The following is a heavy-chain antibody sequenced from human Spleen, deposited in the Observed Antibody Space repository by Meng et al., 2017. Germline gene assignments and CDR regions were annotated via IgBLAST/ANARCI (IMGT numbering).Heavy chain of an antibody. V-gene: IGHV3-74*03. J-gene: IGHJ3*02. CDR2: INGDGFST. D-gene: IGHD6-19*01. CDR1: GFTFSPYE. CDR3: ARDWADSYSSGWYNAFDI. Sequence: GESLKISCAASGFTFSPYEMNWFRQAPGKGLVWVSRINGDGFSTTYADSVNGRFTSSRDNAKNTPSLQMNSLRAEDTGVYYCARDWADSYSSGWYNAFDIWGQGTMVTVSS.